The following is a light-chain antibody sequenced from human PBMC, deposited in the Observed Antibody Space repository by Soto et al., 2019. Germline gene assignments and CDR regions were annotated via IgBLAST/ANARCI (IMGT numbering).Light chain of an antibody. Sequence: EIVLTQSPGTLSLSPGERATLSCRASQSVAKNYLAWYQQEPGQAPRLLIYGPSSRATGIPDRLSGSGSGTDFTLTISRLEPEDFAVYYCHQYASYPHTCGQGTKVEIK. J-gene: IGKJ1*01. CDR1: QSVAKNY. CDR2: GPS. CDR3: HQYASYPHT. V-gene: IGKV3-20*01.